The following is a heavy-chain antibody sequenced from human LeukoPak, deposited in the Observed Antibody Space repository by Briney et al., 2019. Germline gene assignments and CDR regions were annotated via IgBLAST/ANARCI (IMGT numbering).Heavy chain of an antibody. CDR2: INPSGDT. CDR3: ARRRDGHINPFDY. D-gene: IGHD5-24*01. Sequence: SETLSLTCAVYGGSFSGYYWTWIRQPPGKGLEWIGEINPSGDTMYNPSLKSRVTISVDTSKNQFSLKLRSVTAADTAVYYCARRRDGHINPFDYWGQGTLVTVSS. J-gene: IGHJ4*02. V-gene: IGHV4-34*01. CDR1: GGSFSGYY.